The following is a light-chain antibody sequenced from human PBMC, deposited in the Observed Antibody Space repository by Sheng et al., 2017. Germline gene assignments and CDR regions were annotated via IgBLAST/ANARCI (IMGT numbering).Light chain of an antibody. V-gene: IGLV1-47*01. CDR1: RSNIGSND. J-gene: IGLJ3*02. Sequence: QSVVTQSSSASGTPGQRVTISCSGSRSNIGSNDVSWYQQLPGMSPKLVLYKNDQRPSGVPDRFSGSKSGTSASLAISGLRSEDEAHYYCGVWDDRLSGWVFGGGTTVTVL. CDR2: KND. CDR3: GVWDDRLSGWV.